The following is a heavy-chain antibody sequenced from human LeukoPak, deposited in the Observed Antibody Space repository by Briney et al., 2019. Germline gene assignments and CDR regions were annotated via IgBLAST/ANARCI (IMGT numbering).Heavy chain of an antibody. CDR3: ARSLRE. Sequence: GGSLRLSCAASGFTFISYGMHWVRQAPGKGLEWVAVISYDGSNKYYADSVKGRFTISRDNSKNTLYLQMNSLRAEDTAVYYCARSLREWGQGTLVTVSP. J-gene: IGHJ4*02. CDR1: GFTFISYG. CDR2: ISYDGSNK. V-gene: IGHV3-30*03. D-gene: IGHD1-26*01.